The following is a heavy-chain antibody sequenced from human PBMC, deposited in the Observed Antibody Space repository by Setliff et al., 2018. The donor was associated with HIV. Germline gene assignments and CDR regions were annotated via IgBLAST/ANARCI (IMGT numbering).Heavy chain of an antibody. D-gene: IGHD1-26*01. J-gene: IGHJ4*02. CDR2: IYYSGST. CDR1: GASISSSSYF. V-gene: IGHV4-39*07. CDR3: ARTRAPYFFDF. Sequence: SETLSLTCTVSGASISSSSYFWGWIRQPPGKGLEWIGSIYYSGSTYYNPSLKSRVTISVDTSKNQFSLQLNSVTAADTAVYFCARTRAPYFFDFWGQGAQVTVSS.